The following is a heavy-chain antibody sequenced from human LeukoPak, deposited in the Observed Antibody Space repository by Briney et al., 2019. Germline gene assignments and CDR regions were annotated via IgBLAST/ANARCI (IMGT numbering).Heavy chain of an antibody. Sequence: PGGSLRLSCAASGFTFSSYGMHWVRQAPGKGLEWVAVISYDGSNKYYADSVKGRFTISRDNSKNTLYLQMNSLRAEDTAVYYCAKDPGVAYDFWFDPWGQGTLVTVSS. CDR1: GFTFSSYG. D-gene: IGHD3-3*01. J-gene: IGHJ5*02. CDR2: ISYDGSNK. CDR3: AKDPGVAYDFWFDP. V-gene: IGHV3-30*18.